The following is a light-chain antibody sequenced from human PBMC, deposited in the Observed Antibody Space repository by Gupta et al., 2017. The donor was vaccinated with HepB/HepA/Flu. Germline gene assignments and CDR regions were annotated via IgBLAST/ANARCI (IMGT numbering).Light chain of an antibody. J-gene: IGKJ4*01. CDR1: QNVVPKF. V-gene: IGKV3-20*01. Sequence: EIVLTQSPGTLSLSPGERATLSCRASQNVVPKFLAWYQHRPGQAPRRIIYGTSNRDTGITDRFTGSGEGTDFTLTSARLEQEDSEVYYCQQYGTSPVFGGGTKVEIK. CDR2: GTS. CDR3: QQYGTSPV.